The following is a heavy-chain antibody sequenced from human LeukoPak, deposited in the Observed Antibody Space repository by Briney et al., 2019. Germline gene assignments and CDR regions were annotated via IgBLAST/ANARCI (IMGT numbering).Heavy chain of an antibody. CDR1: GDSIRSYY. CDR2: IYDSGTT. D-gene: IGHD6-13*01. CDR3: ARGVYIAAAQYGY. V-gene: IGHV4-59*01. J-gene: IGHJ4*02. Sequence: PSETLSLTCTVSGDSIRSYYWSWIRQPPGKGLEWIGYIYDSGTTSYNPSLKSRVTISVDTSKNQFSLNLNSVTAADTAVYYCARGVYIAAAQYGYWGQGTLVTVSS.